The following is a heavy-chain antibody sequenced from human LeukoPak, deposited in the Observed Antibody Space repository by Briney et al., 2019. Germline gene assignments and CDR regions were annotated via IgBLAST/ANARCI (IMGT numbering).Heavy chain of an antibody. CDR1: GGSFSGYY. Sequence: SETLSLTCAVYGGSFSGYYWSWIRQPPGKGLEWIGEINHSGSTNYNPSLKSRVTISVDTSKNQFSLKLSSVTAADTAVYYCARSVEYSSGWYVFDYWGQGTLVTVSS. J-gene: IGHJ4*02. CDR2: INHSGST. CDR3: ARSVEYSSGWYVFDY. D-gene: IGHD6-19*01. V-gene: IGHV4-34*01.